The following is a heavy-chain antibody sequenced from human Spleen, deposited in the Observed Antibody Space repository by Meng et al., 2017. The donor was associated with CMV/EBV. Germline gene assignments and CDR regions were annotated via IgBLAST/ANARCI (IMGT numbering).Heavy chain of an antibody. D-gene: IGHD3-10*01. CDR3: AKDRLSGKQWLDP. Sequence: GASGFPFSAFGMHWVRQAPGKGLEWQAFIGYDGSTKYYADPVKGRFTTSRDNSKNTVDLQMNSLRGDDTAVYYCAKDRLSGKQWLDPWGQGTLVTVSS. CDR2: IGYDGSTK. V-gene: IGHV3-30*02. CDR1: GFPFSAFG. J-gene: IGHJ5*02.